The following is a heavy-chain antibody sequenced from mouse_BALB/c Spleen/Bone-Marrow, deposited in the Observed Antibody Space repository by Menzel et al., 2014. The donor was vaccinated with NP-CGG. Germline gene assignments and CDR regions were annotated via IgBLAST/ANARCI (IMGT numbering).Heavy chain of an antibody. CDR1: GYIFTSYY. Sequence: QVQLKQSGPELVKPGASVKMSCKASGYIFTSYYIHWVKQRPGQGLEWIGWIYPGDGSTKYNEKFKGKTTLTADKSSSTAYMLLSSLTSEDSAIYFCARGDYYYGSSRAWFAYWGQGTQVTVSA. CDR3: ARGDYYYGSSRAWFAY. CDR2: IYPGDGST. D-gene: IGHD1-1*01. V-gene: IGHV1S56*01. J-gene: IGHJ3*01.